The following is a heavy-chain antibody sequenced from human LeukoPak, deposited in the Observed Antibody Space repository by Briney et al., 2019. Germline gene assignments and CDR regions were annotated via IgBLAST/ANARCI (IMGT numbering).Heavy chain of an antibody. V-gene: IGHV4-4*07. Sequence: PSETLSLTCTVSDGSISSYYWSWIRQPAGKGLEWIGRIHTTGGTRYNPSLKSRITMSLDASKNQFTLKLSSVTAADTAVYYCARSRGQLLGYYYYGMDVWGQGTTVTVSS. CDR1: DGSISSYY. CDR3: ARSRGQLLGYYYYGMDV. D-gene: IGHD2-2*01. CDR2: IHTTGGT. J-gene: IGHJ6*02.